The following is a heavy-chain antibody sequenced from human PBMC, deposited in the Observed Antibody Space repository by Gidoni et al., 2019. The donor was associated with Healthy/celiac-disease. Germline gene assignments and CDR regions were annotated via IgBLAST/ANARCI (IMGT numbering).Heavy chain of an antibody. J-gene: IGHJ4*02. D-gene: IGHD2-2*02. V-gene: IGHV4-31*03. CDR1: GGSISSGGYY. CDR3: RGMVPAAIARGFDY. CDR2: IYYSGST. Sequence: QVQLQESGPGLVKPSQTLSLTCTVSGGSISSGGYYWSWIRQHPGKGLEWIGYIYYSGSTYYNPSLKSRVTISVDTSKNQFSLKLSSVTAADTAVYYCRGMVPAAIARGFDYWGQGTLVTVSS.